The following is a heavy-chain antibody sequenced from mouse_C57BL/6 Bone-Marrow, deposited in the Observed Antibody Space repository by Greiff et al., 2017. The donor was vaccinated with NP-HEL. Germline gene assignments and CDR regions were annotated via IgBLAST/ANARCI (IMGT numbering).Heavy chain of an antibody. CDR3: VREGGCYWYFDV. CDR1: GFTFNTYA. Sequence: EVQVVESGGGLVQPKGSLKLSCAASGFTFNTYAMHWVRQAPGKGLEWVARIRSKSSNYATYYADSVKDRFTISRDDSQSMLYLQMNNLKTEETAMYCGVREGGCYWYFDVWGTGTTVTVSS. V-gene: IGHV10-3*01. CDR2: IRSKSSNYAT. D-gene: IGHD3-3*01. J-gene: IGHJ1*03.